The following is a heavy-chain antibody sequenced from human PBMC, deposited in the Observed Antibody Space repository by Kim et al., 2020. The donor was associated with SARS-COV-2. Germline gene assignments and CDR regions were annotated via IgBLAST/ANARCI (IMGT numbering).Heavy chain of an antibody. J-gene: IGHJ4*02. CDR2: ISYDGSKK. CDR1: GFIFSNYA. CDR3: ARDQGSVAN. V-gene: IGHV3-30-3*01. Sequence: GGSLRLSCAASGFIFSNYAMHWVRQAPGKGLEWVAVISYDGSKKYYADSVKGRFTISRDNPKNTLYLQMNSLRVEDTAMYYCARDQGSVANWGQGTLVTVSS. D-gene: IGHD2-15*01.